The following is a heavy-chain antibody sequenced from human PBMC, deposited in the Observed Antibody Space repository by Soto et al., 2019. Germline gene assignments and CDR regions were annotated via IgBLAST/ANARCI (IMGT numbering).Heavy chain of an antibody. V-gene: IGHV3-30*18. CDR3: AKDRSGSYGMDV. D-gene: IGHD3-3*01. CDR1: GFTFSSYG. Sequence: GGSLRLSCAASGFTFSSYGMHWVRQAPGKGLEWVAVISYDGSNKYYADSVKGRFTISRDNSKNTLYLQMNSLRAEDTAVYYCAKDRSGSYGMDVWGQGTTVTVSS. J-gene: IGHJ6*02. CDR2: ISYDGSNK.